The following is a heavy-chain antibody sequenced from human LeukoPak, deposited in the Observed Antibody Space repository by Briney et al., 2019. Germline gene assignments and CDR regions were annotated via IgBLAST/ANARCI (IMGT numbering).Heavy chain of an antibody. CDR1: GYTLTELS. V-gene: IGHV1-24*01. Sequence: ASVKVSGKVSGYTLTELSMHWVRQAPGKGLEWMGGFDPEDGEAIYAQKFQGRVTMTEDTSTDTAYMELSSLRSEDTAVYYCATPKGSVVVPAADAFDIWGQGTMVTVSS. CDR3: ATPKGSVVVPAADAFDI. CDR2: FDPEDGEA. D-gene: IGHD2-2*01. J-gene: IGHJ3*02.